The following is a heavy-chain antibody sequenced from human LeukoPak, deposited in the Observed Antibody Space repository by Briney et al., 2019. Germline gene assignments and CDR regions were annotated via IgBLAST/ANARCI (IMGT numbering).Heavy chain of an antibody. D-gene: IGHD3-10*01. V-gene: IGHV3-23*01. Sequence: QPGGSLRLSCVASGFTFSNYAMGWVRQAPGKGLEWVSGIGGDGIFYTDSVRGRFTISRDNSKNTLYLQMNSLRAEDTAVYYCAKGDYGSGSSYHYWGQGTLVIVSS. J-gene: IGHJ4*02. CDR2: IGGDGI. CDR3: AKGDYGSGSSYHY. CDR1: GFTFSNYA.